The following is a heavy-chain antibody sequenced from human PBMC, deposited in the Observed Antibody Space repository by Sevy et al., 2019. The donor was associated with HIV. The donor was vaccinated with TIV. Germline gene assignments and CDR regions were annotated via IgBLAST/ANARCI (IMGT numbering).Heavy chain of an antibody. V-gene: IGHV3-48*02. D-gene: IGHD1-26*01. J-gene: IGHJ4*02. CDR1: GFTFSSYD. CDR2: ISSSSSTL. Sequence: GGSLRLSCAASGFTFSSYDMNWVRQAPGKGLEWVSFISSSSSTLYYADSVKGRFTISRDNAKNSLYLQMNSLRDEDTAVYFCARERSGRGDDLDYWGQGTLVTVSS. CDR3: ARERSGRGDDLDY.